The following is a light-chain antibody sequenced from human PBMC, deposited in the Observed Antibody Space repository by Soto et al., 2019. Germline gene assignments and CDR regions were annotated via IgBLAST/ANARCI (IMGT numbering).Light chain of an antibody. V-gene: IGKV3-11*01. Sequence: EIVLTQSPATLSLSPGERATLSCRASQSVSGYLAWYQQKPGQAPRLLIFDASSRAAGIPARFSGSGSGTDFTLTISNLEPEDFAVYYCQQYQSLPFTFGPGTKVHIK. CDR2: DAS. CDR3: QQYQSLPFT. CDR1: QSVSGY. J-gene: IGKJ3*01.